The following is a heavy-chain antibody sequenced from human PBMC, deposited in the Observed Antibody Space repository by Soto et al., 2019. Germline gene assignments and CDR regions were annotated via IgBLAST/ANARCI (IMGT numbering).Heavy chain of an antibody. J-gene: IGHJ4*02. Sequence: GGSLRLSCAASGFTFSSYAMSWVRQAPGKGLEWVSAISGSGGSTYYADSVKGRFTISRDNSKNTLYLQMNSLRAEDTAVYYCAKDRGPLADYDFWSGYFRYWGQGTLVTVSS. CDR2: ISGSGGST. CDR3: AKDRGPLADYDFWSGYFRY. CDR1: GFTFSSYA. V-gene: IGHV3-23*01. D-gene: IGHD3-3*01.